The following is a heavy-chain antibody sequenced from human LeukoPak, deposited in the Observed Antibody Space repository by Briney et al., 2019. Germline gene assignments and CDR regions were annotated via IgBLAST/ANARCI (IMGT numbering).Heavy chain of an antibody. CDR3: ARGPPRGKYYYMDV. J-gene: IGHJ6*03. D-gene: IGHD1-1*01. CDR2: IGTASDT. CDR1: GFTFSSFY. V-gene: IGHV3-13*01. Sequence: PGGSLRLSCAASGFTFSSFYMHWVRQPTGQGLEWVSTIGTASDTYYPGSVEGRFTLSRDNAKNSLYLQMNSLTAGDTAVYYCARGPPRGKYYYMDVWGKGTTVTVSS.